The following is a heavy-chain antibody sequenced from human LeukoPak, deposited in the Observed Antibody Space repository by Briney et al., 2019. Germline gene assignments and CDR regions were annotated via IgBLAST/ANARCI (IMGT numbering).Heavy chain of an antibody. CDR3: ARVGTSGPEDY. V-gene: IGHV1-46*01. CDR1: GYTFTSYY. CDR2: INPSGGST. D-gene: IGHD6-19*01. Sequence: ASVKVSCKASGYTFTSYYMHRVRQAPGQGLEWMGIINPSGGSTSYAQKFQGRVTMTRDTSTSTVYMELSSLRSEDTAVYYCARVGTSGPEDYWGQGTLVTVSS. J-gene: IGHJ4*02.